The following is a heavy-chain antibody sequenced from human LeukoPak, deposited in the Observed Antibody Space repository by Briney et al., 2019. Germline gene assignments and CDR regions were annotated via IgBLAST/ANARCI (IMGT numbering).Heavy chain of an antibody. J-gene: IGHJ4*02. CDR2: IYYSGST. Sequence: GSLRLSCVASGVTLSNYAMSWARQAPGKGLEWVGSIYYSGSTYYNPSLKSRVTISVDTSKNQFSLKLSSVTAADTAVYYCARQTYSSSWPPFDYWGQGTLVTVSS. V-gene: IGHV4-39*01. CDR3: ARQTYSSSWPPFDY. CDR1: GVTLSNYA. D-gene: IGHD6-13*01.